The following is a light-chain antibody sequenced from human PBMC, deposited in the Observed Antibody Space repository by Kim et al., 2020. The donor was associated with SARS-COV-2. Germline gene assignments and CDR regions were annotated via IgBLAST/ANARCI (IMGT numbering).Light chain of an antibody. CDR2: KDS. Sequence: SYELTQPPSVSVSPGQTARITCSGDALPKQYAYWYQQKPGQAPVLVIYKDSERPSGIPERFSGSSSGTTVTSTISGVQAEDEADYYCQSADSSGTYKVFG. J-gene: IGLJ2*01. CDR1: ALPKQY. CDR3: QSADSSGTYKV. V-gene: IGLV3-25*03.